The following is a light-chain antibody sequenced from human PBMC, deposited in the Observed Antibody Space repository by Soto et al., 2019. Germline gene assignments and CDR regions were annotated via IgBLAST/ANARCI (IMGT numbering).Light chain of an antibody. Sequence: ETMLKPHPATLSVSPGERATLSCRASQSVSSNLAWYQQIPGRAPRLLIYGASTRASGIPARFSASGSGTEFTLTICSLHSEDFAVYYCQQFHYWPPITFGQGTRLEIK. CDR2: GAS. CDR3: QQFHYWPPIT. V-gene: IGKV3-15*01. CDR1: QSVSSN. J-gene: IGKJ5*01.